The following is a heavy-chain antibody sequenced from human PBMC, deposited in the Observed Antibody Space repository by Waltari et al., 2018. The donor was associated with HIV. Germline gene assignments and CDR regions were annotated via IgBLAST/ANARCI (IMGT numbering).Heavy chain of an antibody. CDR3: ARLRFHSLYYFDS. J-gene: IGHJ4*02. Sequence: QLHLQESGPGLVKPSETLSLTCSVSGASISSSSYYWAWIRQPPGKGLEWIGAIYYSGTAYYNPSVKSRVSASLDASKNELSLKLTSVTATDTALYYCARLRFHSLYYFDSRGPGILVTVSS. V-gene: IGHV4-39*01. CDR1: GASISSSSYY. D-gene: IGHD3-16*01. CDR2: IYYSGTA.